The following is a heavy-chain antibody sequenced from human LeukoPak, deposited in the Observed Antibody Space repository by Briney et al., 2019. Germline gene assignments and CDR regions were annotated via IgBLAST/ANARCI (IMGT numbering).Heavy chain of an antibody. CDR3: ARETLMVRGVPSCFDY. D-gene: IGHD3-10*01. V-gene: IGHV6-1*01. CDR1: GDSVSSNSAA. Sequence: SQTLSLTCAISGDSVSSNSAAWNWTRQSPSKSLEWLGRTYYRSKWYNDYAVSVKSRITINPDTSKNQFSLQLNSVTPEDTAVYYCARETLMVRGVPSCFDYWGQGTLVTVSS. CDR2: TYYRSKWYN. J-gene: IGHJ4*02.